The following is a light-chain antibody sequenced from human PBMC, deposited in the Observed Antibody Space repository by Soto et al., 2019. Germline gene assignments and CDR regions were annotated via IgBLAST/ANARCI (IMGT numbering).Light chain of an antibody. CDR2: AAS. V-gene: IGKV1-39*01. CDR3: QQSYTTPRT. J-gene: IGKJ2*02. CDR1: QSISSY. Sequence: DVQMTQSPSSLSASVGDRVTITCRASQSISSYLNWYQQKPGKAPKILIYAASSLQSGVPSRFRCSGSGTDFTLTTNSPQPEDFATYYRQQSYTTPRTFGPGTNLEI.